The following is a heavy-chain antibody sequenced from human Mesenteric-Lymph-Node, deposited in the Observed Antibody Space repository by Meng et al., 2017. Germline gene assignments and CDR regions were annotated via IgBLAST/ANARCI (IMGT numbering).Heavy chain of an antibody. CDR2: TNEEGSVR. CDR1: GFTFSRCW. Sequence: GGSLRLSCAASGFTFSRCWMSWLRQAPGKGLELVDITNEEGSVREYEGSVKGRFTISRDNAKNTLYLQMNSLGGEDTAVYYCASDPGFGAYDIWGQGTLVTVSS. V-gene: IGHV3-7*01. CDR3: ASDPGFGAYDI. J-gene: IGHJ3*02. D-gene: IGHD3-3*01.